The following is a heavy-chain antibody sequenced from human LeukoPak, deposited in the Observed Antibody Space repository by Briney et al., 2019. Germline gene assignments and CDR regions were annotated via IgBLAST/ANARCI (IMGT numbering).Heavy chain of an antibody. V-gene: IGHV1-2*02. D-gene: IGHD3-10*01. CDR1: GYTFTGYY. CDR3: ARDRTLWFGELPNHFGY. Sequence: ASVKVSCKASGYTFTGYYMHWVRQAPGQGLEWMGWINPNSGGTNYAQKFQGRVTMTRDTSISTAYMELSRLRSDDTAVYYCARDRTLWFGELPNHFGYWGQGTLVTVSS. CDR2: INPNSGGT. J-gene: IGHJ4*02.